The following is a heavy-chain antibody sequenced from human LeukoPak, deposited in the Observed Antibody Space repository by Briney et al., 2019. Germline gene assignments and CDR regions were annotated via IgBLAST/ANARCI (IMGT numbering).Heavy chain of an antibody. Sequence: SETLSLTCAVYGGSFSGYYWSWIRQPPGKGLEWIGEINHSGSTNYNPSLKSRVTILVDTSKNQFSLKLSSVTAADTAVYYCARAAQYYDYVWGSYRPYNWFDPWGQGTLVTVSS. CDR1: GGSFSGYY. J-gene: IGHJ5*02. V-gene: IGHV4-34*01. CDR2: INHSGST. CDR3: ARAAQYYDYVWGSYRPYNWFDP. D-gene: IGHD3-16*02.